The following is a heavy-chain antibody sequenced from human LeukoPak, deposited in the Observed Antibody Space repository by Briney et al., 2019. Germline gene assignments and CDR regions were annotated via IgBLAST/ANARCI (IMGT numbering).Heavy chain of an antibody. CDR2: IYTSGST. V-gene: IGHV4-61*02. CDR3: ARDGKATVVKDYYYYYYMDV. J-gene: IGHJ6*03. D-gene: IGHD4-23*01. CDR1: GGSISSGSYY. Sequence: SETLSLTCTVSGGSISSGSYYWSWIRQPGGKGLEWIGRIYTSGSTNYNASLKSRVTISVDTSKNQFSLKLSSVTAADTAVYYCARDGKATVVKDYYYYYYMDVWGKGTTVTVSS.